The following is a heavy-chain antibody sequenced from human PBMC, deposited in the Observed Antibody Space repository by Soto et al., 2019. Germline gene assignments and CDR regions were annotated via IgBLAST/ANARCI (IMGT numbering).Heavy chain of an antibody. CDR3: ARWRQTPLAHLYY. CDR2: IYYRGNT. Sequence: SETLSVTCTVSGGSISSGGYYWSWIRQHPGKGLEWIAYIYYRGNTYYNPSLESRATISVDTSDNQFSLKLKSLTAADTAVYYCARWRQTPLAHLYYWGLGTLVT. V-gene: IGHV4-31*03. J-gene: IGHJ4*02. D-gene: IGHD6-25*01. CDR1: GGSISSGGYY.